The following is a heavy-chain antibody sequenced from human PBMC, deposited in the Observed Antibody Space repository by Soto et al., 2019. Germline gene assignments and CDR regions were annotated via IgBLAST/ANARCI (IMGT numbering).Heavy chain of an antibody. Sequence: GGSLRLSCAASGFTFRNYAMTWARQAPGKGLEWVSSLLRSGSSAYYADSVRGRFSISSDTSANSLYLQMDNLRAEDTAIYYCAKDAISGDGIWLMDSWGQGTVVTVSS. J-gene: IGHJ5*02. D-gene: IGHD4-17*01. V-gene: IGHV3-23*01. CDR2: LLRSGSSA. CDR1: GFTFRNYA. CDR3: AKDAISGDGIWLMDS.